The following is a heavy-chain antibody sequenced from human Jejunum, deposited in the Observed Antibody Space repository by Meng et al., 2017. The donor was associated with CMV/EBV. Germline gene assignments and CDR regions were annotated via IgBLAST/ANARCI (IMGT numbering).Heavy chain of an antibody. CDR2: ISAYNGNT. Sequence: AQLVQAGGEGKKPGASVKVSCKASGYTFTNYGITWVRQAPGQGLEWMGWISAYNGNTNYAQTLQGRVTMTTDTSTSTAYMELGSLRSDDTAVYYCARVEVGITSGDYWGQGTLVTVS. CDR1: GYTFTNYG. V-gene: IGHV1-18*01. D-gene: IGHD1-26*01. CDR3: ARVEVGITSGDY. J-gene: IGHJ4*02.